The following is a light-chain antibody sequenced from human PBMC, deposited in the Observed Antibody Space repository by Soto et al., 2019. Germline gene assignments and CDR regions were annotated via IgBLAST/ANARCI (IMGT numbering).Light chain of an antibody. V-gene: IGKV3-20*01. CDR1: QSVSNNY. Sequence: EIVLTQSPGTLSLSPGERATISCRASQSVSNNYLAWYQQTPGQAPRLLIYGASNRATGIPDRFSVSGSATDFTLTISRLEPEDFAIYYCQQYNSYSRPFGQGTKVDI. CDR3: QQYNSYSRP. CDR2: GAS. J-gene: IGKJ1*01.